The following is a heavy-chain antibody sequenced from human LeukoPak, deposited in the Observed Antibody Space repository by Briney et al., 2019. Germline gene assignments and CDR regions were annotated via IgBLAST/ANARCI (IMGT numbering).Heavy chain of an antibody. V-gene: IGHV3-7*01. Sequence: GGSLRLSCAASGFTFSSYWMSWVRQAPGKGLEWVANIKQDGSEKYYVDSVKGRFTISRDNAKNSLYLQMNSLRAEDTAVYYCARATYDSSGYYFRYYFDYWGQGTLVTVSS. J-gene: IGHJ4*02. CDR3: ARATYDSSGYYFRYYFDY. CDR1: GFTFSSYW. D-gene: IGHD3-22*01. CDR2: IKQDGSEK.